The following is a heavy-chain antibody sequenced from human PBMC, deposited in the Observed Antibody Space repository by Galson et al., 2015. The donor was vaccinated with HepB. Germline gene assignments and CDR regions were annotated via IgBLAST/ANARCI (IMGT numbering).Heavy chain of an antibody. CDR1: GFTFSDYY. Sequence: SLRLSCAASGFTFSDYYMSWIRQAPGKGLEWVSHITSSSSYTNYADSVKGRFTISRDNAKNSLYLQMNSLRAEGTAVYYCARELETRGFDYWGQGTLVTVSS. D-gene: IGHD1-7*01. CDR2: ITSSSSYT. J-gene: IGHJ4*02. CDR3: ARELETRGFDY. V-gene: IGHV3-11*05.